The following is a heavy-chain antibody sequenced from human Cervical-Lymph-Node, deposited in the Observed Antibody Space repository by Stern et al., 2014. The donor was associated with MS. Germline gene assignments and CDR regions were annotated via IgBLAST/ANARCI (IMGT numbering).Heavy chain of an antibody. D-gene: IGHD1-14*01. CDR2: ISWNSGTI. V-gene: IGHV3-9*01. Sequence: EVHLVESGGGLVQPGRSLRLSCIGSGFTFNDHAMHWVRQAPGKGLEWVSGISWNSGTIGYADSVKGRFTTSRDNAKNSIYLQINNLRVEDTALYYCAKGRNVFYYYYGMDVWGQGTTVTVSS. CDR3: AKGRNVFYYYYGMDV. CDR1: GFTFNDHA. J-gene: IGHJ6*02.